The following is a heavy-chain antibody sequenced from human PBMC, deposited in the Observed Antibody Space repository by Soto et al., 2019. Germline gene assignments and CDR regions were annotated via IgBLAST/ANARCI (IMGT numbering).Heavy chain of an antibody. CDR1: GFTFRSYA. J-gene: IGHJ4*02. Sequence: EVQLLESGGGLVQPGGSLRLSCAASGFTFRSYAMSWVRQAPGKGLEWVSTISGSGGSTYHADSVKGRFTISRDNSKYTLYLQMNSLRAEDTAVYYCAKRPELAYFDYWGQGTLVTVSS. D-gene: IGHD1-1*01. V-gene: IGHV3-23*01. CDR3: AKRPELAYFDY. CDR2: ISGSGGST.